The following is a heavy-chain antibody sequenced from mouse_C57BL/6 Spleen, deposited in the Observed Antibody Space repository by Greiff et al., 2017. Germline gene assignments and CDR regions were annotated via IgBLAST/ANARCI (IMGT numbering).Heavy chain of an antibody. V-gene: IGHV2-3*01. D-gene: IGHD1-1*01. Sequence: VKLMESGPGLVAPSQSLSITCTVSGFSLTSYGVSWVRQPPGKGLEWLGVIWGDGSTNYHSAFISSLSISKDNSKSQVFLKLNSLQTDDTATYYCAKDYGSSYDWYFDVWGTGTTVTVSS. CDR2: IWGDGST. J-gene: IGHJ1*03. CDR1: GFSLTSYG. CDR3: AKDYGSSYDWYFDV.